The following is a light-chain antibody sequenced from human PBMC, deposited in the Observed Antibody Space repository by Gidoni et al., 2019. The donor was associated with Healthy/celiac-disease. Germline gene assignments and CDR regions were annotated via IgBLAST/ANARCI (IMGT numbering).Light chain of an antibody. CDR2: LDA. V-gene: IGKV2-28*01. J-gene: IGKJ3*01. CDR3: MQALQTPLFT. Sequence: DIVMTQSPLSLPVTPGEPASISCRSSQSLLHSNGYNYLDWYLQKPGQSQQLLIYLDANRASGGPDRVSGSGSGTDFTLKISRVEDEDVGVYYCMQALQTPLFTFGPGTKVDIK. CDR1: QSLLHSNGYNY.